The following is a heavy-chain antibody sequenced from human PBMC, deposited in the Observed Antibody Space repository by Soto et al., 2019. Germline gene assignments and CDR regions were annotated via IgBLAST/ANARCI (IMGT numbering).Heavy chain of an antibody. CDR3: ARALRDNWNYVDAFDI. CDR2: IYYSGST. V-gene: IGHV4-59*01. J-gene: IGHJ3*02. D-gene: IGHD1-7*01. Sequence: SETLSLTCTVSGGSISSYYWSWIRKPPGKGLEWIGYIYYSGSTNYNPSLKSRVTISVDTSKNQFSLKLSSVTAADTAVYYCARALRDNWNYVDAFDIWGQGTMVTVSS. CDR1: GGSISSYY.